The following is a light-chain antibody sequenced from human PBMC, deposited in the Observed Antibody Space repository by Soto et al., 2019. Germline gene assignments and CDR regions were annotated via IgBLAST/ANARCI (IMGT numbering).Light chain of an antibody. J-gene: IGLJ1*01. CDR2: DSN. Sequence: QSVLTQPPSVSGAPGQRVIISCTGSGSNFGAGRDVHWYRQFPGEAPKFLISDSNHRPSGVPDRFSVSKSGASASLAITGLRPEDEGDYFCQSYGTSLSGLYVFGTGTKVTVL. CDR1: GSNFGAGRD. CDR3: QSYGTSLSGLYV. V-gene: IGLV1-40*01.